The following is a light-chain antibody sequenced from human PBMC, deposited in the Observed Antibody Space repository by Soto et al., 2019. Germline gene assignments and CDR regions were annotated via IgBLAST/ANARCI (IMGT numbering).Light chain of an antibody. CDR2: DTS. Sequence: QAVVTQEPSLTVSPGGTVTRTCASSTGAVTSGHYPYWFQQKPGQAPRTLIYDTSNKHSWTPARFSGSLLGGKPALTLSGAQPEDEAEYFCLLSYGGARRVFGGGTKLTVL. CDR1: TGAVTSGHY. V-gene: IGLV7-46*01. CDR3: LLSYGGARRV. J-gene: IGLJ2*01.